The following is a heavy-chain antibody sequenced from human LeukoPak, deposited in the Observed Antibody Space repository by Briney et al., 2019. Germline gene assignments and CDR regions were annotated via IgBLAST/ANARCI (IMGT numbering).Heavy chain of an antibody. CDR2: IYYSGST. Sequence: SETLSLTRAVSGGSLSSGGYYWSWVRQHPGAGLEWIGYIYYSGSTYYNPSLKSRATISVDTSKNPFFLKRSSVNAADTAVYYCAREGTDCTNGVSYHPGAFDIWGQGTMVTVSS. V-gene: IGHV4-31*11. CDR1: GGSLSSGGYY. CDR3: AREGTDCTNGVSYHPGAFDI. D-gene: IGHD2-8*01. J-gene: IGHJ3*02.